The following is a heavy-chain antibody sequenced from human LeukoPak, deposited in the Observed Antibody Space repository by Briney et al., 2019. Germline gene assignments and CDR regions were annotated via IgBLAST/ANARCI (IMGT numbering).Heavy chain of an antibody. CDR3: ARTVPTVTTTIFFDY. D-gene: IGHD4-11*01. Sequence: SETXSLTCTVSGGSISSSSYYWGWVRQPPGKGREWIGSIYYSGSTYYNPSLKSRVTISVETSKPQFSLKLSSVTAADTAVYYCARTVPTVTTTIFFDYWGQGTLVTVSS. CDR1: GGSISSSSYY. V-gene: IGHV4-39*01. CDR2: IYYSGST. J-gene: IGHJ4*02.